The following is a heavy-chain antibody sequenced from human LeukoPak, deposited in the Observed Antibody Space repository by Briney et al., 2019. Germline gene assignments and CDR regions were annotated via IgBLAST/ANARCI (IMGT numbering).Heavy chain of an antibody. CDR2: ISSSSGTI. CDR1: GFTFSTYS. V-gene: IGHV3-48*01. Sequence: HPGGSLRLSCAASGFTFSTYSMNWVRQAPGKGLEWVSYISSSSGTIYYADSVKGRFTISRDNAKNSLYLQMNSLRAEDTAVYYCARRSEFGVLYYMDAWGKGTTVTVSS. D-gene: IGHD3-16*01. CDR3: ARRSEFGVLYYMDA. J-gene: IGHJ6*03.